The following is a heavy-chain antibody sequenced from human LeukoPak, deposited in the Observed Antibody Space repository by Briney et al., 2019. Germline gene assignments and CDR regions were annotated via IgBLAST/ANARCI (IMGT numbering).Heavy chain of an antibody. CDR1: GFTFSSYG. J-gene: IGHJ4*02. D-gene: IGHD1-1*01. CDR2: TPYDGNKR. CDR3: ARDQLGAVLYFDY. Sequence: PGGSLRLSCAASGFTFSSYGMHWVRQAPGKGLEWVAVTPYDGNKRYYADSVKGRFTISKDNSKNTLYLQINSLRVEDTAVYYCARDQLGAVLYFDYWGQGALVTVSS. V-gene: IGHV3-30*03.